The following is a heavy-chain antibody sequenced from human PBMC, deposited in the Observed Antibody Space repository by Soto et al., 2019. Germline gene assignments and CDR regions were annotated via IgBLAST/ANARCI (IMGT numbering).Heavy chain of an antibody. J-gene: IGHJ6*02. V-gene: IGHV1-8*01. CDR2: MNPNSGNT. D-gene: IGHD3-10*01. CDR1: GYTFTSYD. Sequence: QVQLVQSGAEVKKPGASVKVSCKASGYTFTSYDINWVRQATGQGLEWMGWMNPNSGNTGYAQKFQGRVTMTRNTSISTAYMELSSLRSEDTAVYYCARVSTMVRGVTPYYYYGMDVGGQGTTVTVSS. CDR3: ARVSTMVRGVTPYYYYGMDV.